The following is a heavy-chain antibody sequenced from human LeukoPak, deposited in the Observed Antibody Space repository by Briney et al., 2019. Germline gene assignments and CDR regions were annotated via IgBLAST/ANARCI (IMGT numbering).Heavy chain of an antibody. J-gene: IGHJ4*02. CDR1: GFTFSSYA. CDR2: ISGSGGST. V-gene: IGHV3-23*01. Sequence: GGSLRLSCAASGFTFSSYAMSWVRQAPGKGLEWVSAISGSGGSTYYADSVKGRFTISRDNSKNTLYLQMNSLRAEDTAVYYCAKWAVGYCSSTSCYYDYWGQGNLVTVSS. CDR3: AKWAVGYCSSTSCYYDY. D-gene: IGHD2-2*01.